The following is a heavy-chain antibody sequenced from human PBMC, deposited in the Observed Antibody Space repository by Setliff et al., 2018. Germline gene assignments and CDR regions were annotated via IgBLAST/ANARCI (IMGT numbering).Heavy chain of an antibody. D-gene: IGHD3-10*01. V-gene: IGHV3-11*04. Sequence: PGGSLRLSCAASGFTFSDYYMSWIRQAPGKGLEWVSYISSSGSTIYYADSVKGRLTISRDNAWDSLYLQMNSLRADDTAVYYCARPGRSNYWDSFDYWGQGTLVTVSS. J-gene: IGHJ4*02. CDR3: ARPGRSNYWDSFDY. CDR1: GFTFSDYY. CDR2: ISSSGSTI.